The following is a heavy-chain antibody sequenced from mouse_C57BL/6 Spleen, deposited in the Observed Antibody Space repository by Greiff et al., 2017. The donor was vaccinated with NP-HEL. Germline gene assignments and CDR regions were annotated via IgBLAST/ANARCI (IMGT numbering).Heavy chain of an antibody. Sequence: VQLQQSGAELVMPGASVKLSCKASGYTFTSYWMHWVKQRPGQGLEWIGEIDPSDSYTNYNQKFKGKSTLTVDKSSSTAYMQLSSLTSEDSAVYYCARFYDYDAMDYWGQGTSVTVSS. CDR3: ARFYDYDAMDY. D-gene: IGHD1-1*01. J-gene: IGHJ4*01. CDR2: IDPSDSYT. CDR1: GYTFTSYW. V-gene: IGHV1-69*01.